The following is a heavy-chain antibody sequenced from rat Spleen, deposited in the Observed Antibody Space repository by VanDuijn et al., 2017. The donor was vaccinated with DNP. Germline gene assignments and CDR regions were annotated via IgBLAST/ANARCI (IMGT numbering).Heavy chain of an antibody. CDR1: GFTFRSFP. J-gene: IGHJ4*01. D-gene: IGHD1-12*01. CDR2: FSTIGDDT. Sequence: EVQVIESGGGFVQPGGSMKLSCEASGFTFRSFPMAWVRQAPTKGLEWVATFSTIGDDTFYRDSVKGRFTISRDNAKSTLYLQMDSLRSEDTATYYCARHRTIMPYYYAMDAWGQGASVTVSS. V-gene: IGHV5-46*01. CDR3: ARHRTIMPYYYAMDA.